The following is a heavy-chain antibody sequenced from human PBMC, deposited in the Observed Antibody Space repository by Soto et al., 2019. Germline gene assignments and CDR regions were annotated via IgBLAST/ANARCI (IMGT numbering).Heavy chain of an antibody. J-gene: IGHJ4*02. CDR1: GGSLSGYY. Sequence: QVQLQQWGAGLLKPSETLSLTCAVYGGSLSGYYWSWIRQPPGKGLEWIGKINLSGSTNNTPSLKSRVTISVDTSKNQFSLKLSSVTAADTAVYYCARGWGRIFDYWGQGTLVTVSS. CDR2: INLSGST. V-gene: IGHV4-34*01. CDR3: ARGWGRIFDY. D-gene: IGHD7-27*01.